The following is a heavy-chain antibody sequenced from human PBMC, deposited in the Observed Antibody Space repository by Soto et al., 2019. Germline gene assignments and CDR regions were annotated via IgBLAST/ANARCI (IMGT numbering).Heavy chain of an antibody. CDR2: MNPNSGNT. Sequence: QVQLVQSGAEVKKPGASVKVSCKASGYTFTSYDINWVRQATGQGLEWMGWMNPNSGNTGYAQKFQGRVTMTRNTSRSTAYMELSSLRSEDTAVYYCARRGYSSSWYYYYYDGMDVWGQGTTVTVSS. CDR1: GYTFTSYD. V-gene: IGHV1-8*01. D-gene: IGHD6-13*01. J-gene: IGHJ6*02. CDR3: ARRGYSSSWYYYYYDGMDV.